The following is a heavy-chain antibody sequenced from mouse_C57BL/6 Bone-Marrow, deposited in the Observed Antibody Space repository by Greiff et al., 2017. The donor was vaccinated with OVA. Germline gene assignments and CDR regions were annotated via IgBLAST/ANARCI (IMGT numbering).Heavy chain of an antibody. J-gene: IGHJ1*03. CDR1: GYTFTSYW. V-gene: IGHV1-64*01. Sequence: VQLQQPGAELVKPGASVKLSCKASGYTFTSYWMHWVKQRPGQGLEWIGMIHPNSGSTNYNEKFKSKATLTVDKSSSTAYMQLSSLTSEDSAVYYGARYETGTYDWYFDVWGTGTTVTVSS. CDR2: IHPNSGST. D-gene: IGHD4-1*01. CDR3: ARYETGTYDWYFDV.